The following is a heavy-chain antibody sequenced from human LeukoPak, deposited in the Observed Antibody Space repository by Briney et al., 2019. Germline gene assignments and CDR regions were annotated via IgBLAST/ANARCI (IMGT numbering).Heavy chain of an antibody. V-gene: IGHV4-59*12. J-gene: IGHJ5*02. CDR3: AREKKYYDSGSYYNAKRGHLYWFDA. CDR2: IHYSGST. CDR1: GGSISSYY. D-gene: IGHD3-10*01. Sequence: SETLSLTCTVSGGSISSYYWTWIRQPPGKGLEWIGYIHYSGSTKQNPSLRNRLTLSVDTSEDQFTLKLSSVTAADTAVYYCAREKKYYDSGSYYNAKRGHLYWFDAWGQGTLVTVSS.